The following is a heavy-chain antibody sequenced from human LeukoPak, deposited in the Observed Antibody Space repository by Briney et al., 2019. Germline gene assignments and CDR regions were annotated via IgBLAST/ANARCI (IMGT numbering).Heavy chain of an antibody. J-gene: IGHJ6*02. CDR3: ARRDSSSWYVPYYYGMDV. CDR1: GFTFSSYG. D-gene: IGHD6-13*01. Sequence: GGSLRLSCAASGFTFSSYGMHWVRQAPGKGLEWVAVIWYDGSNKYYADSVKGRFTISRDNSKNTLYLQMNSLRAEDTAVYYCARRDSSSWYVPYYYGMDVWGQGTTVTVSS. CDR2: IWYDGSNK. V-gene: IGHV3-33*01.